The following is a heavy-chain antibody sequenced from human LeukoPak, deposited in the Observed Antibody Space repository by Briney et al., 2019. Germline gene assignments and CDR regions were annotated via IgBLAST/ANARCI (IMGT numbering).Heavy chain of an antibody. J-gene: IGHJ4*02. CDR3: ARVFVGENFDY. Sequence: GGSLRLSCAASGFTFSSYEMNWVRQAPGKGLEWLSYISYTSNNKYYADSVKGRFTISRDNAKNSLYLQMNSLRAEDTAVYFCARVFVGENFDYWGQGTLVTVSS. CDR2: ISYTSNNK. D-gene: IGHD1-14*01. V-gene: IGHV3-48*03. CDR1: GFTFSSYE.